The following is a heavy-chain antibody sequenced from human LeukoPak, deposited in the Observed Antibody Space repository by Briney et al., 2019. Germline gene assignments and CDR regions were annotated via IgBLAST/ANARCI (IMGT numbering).Heavy chain of an antibody. Sequence: GGSLRLSCAASGFTFSNAWMSWVRQAPGKGLEWVGRIKSKSDGGTTDYAAPVKGRFTTSRDDSKNTLYLQMNSLKTEDTAVYYCTTGVGSYYAPSFDYWGQGTLVTVSS. V-gene: IGHV3-15*01. J-gene: IGHJ4*02. CDR3: TTGVGSYYAPSFDY. CDR2: IKSKSDGGTT. CDR1: GFTFSNAW. D-gene: IGHD1-26*01.